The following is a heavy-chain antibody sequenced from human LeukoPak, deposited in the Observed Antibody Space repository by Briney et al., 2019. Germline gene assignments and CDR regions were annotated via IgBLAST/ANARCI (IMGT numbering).Heavy chain of an antibody. V-gene: IGHV3-30*02. Sequence: PGGSLRLSCAASGFTFSSYGMHWVRQAPGKGLEWVAFIRYDGSNKYYADSVKGRFTISRDNSKNTLYLHVNSLRPEDTAVYYCARVRDGYNDAFDIWGQGTMVIVSS. CDR3: ARVRDGYNDAFDI. D-gene: IGHD5-24*01. J-gene: IGHJ3*02. CDR2: IRYDGSNK. CDR1: GFTFSSYG.